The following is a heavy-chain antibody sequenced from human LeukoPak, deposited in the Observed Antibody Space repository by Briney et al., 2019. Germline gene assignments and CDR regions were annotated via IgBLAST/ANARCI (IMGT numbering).Heavy chain of an antibody. D-gene: IGHD1-26*01. CDR3: AKDQRWESPHYLDS. V-gene: IGHV3-15*07. CDR2: IKSKTDGGTT. J-gene: IGHJ4*02. Sequence: GGSLRLSCAASGFTFSSYWMNWVRQAPGKGLEWVGRIKSKTDGGTTDYAAPVKGRFTISRDDSKNTLYLQMNSLRDEDTAVYYCAKDQRWESPHYLDSWGQGTLVTVSS. CDR1: GFTFSSYW.